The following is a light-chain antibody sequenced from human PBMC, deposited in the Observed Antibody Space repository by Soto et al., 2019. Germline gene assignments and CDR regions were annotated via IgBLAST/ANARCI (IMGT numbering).Light chain of an antibody. CDR3: QQRSNWPSIT. Sequence: EIIMTQSPGTLSVSPGERATLSCRAAQGVTTNFAWYQQKSGQAPRLLIYGASNRATGIPDRFSGSGSGTDFTLTISGLEPEDFAVYYCQQRSNWPSITFGQGTRLEI. CDR2: GAS. V-gene: IGKV3-11*01. J-gene: IGKJ5*01. CDR1: QGVTTN.